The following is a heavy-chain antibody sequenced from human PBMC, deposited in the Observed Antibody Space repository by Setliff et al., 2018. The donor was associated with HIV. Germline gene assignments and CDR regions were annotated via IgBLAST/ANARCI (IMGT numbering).Heavy chain of an antibody. V-gene: IGHV4-59*01. CDR2: VQYVGPA. CDR1: GGSISSYY. CDR3: ARGEPPASRSGLLY. Sequence: SETLSLTCTVSGGSISSYYWSWIRQPPGKRLEWIGYVQYVGPANYNPSLQSRPTLSIDTSKNQFSLKLISVTAADTAVYYCARGEPPASRSGLLYWGQGMLVTVSS. D-gene: IGHD3-22*01. J-gene: IGHJ4*02.